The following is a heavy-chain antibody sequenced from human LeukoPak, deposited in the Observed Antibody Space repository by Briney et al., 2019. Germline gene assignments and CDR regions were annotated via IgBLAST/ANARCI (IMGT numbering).Heavy chain of an antibody. J-gene: IGHJ4*02. CDR1: GGTFSSYA. CDR3: ARDPYSRLKYSSGWYYFDY. D-gene: IGHD6-19*01. V-gene: IGHV1-69*05. Sequence: VASVKVSCKASGGTFSSYAISWVRQAPGQGLEWMGGIIPIFGTANYAQKFQGRVTITTDESTSTAYMELSSLRSEDTAVYYCARDPYSRLKYSSGWYYFDYWGQGTLVTVSS. CDR2: IIPIFGTA.